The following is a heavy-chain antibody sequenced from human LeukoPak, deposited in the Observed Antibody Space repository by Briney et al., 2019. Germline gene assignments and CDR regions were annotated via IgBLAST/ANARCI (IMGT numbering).Heavy chain of an antibody. CDR2: ISGSGGST. V-gene: IGHV3-23*01. CDR3: AKDLRDAGLGDP. CDR1: GGSFSGYY. D-gene: IGHD3/OR15-3a*01. Sequence: ETLSLTCAVYGGSFSGYYWSWIRQPPGKGLEWVSAISGSGGSTYYADSVKGRFTISRDNSKNTLYLQMNSLRAEDTAVYYCAKDLRDAGLGDPWGQGTLVTVSS. J-gene: IGHJ5*02.